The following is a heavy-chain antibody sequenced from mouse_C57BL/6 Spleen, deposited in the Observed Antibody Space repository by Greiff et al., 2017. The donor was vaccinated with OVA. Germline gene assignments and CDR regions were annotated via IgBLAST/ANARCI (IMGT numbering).Heavy chain of an antibody. Sequence: LVESGAELVRPGASVTLSCKASGYTFTDYEMHWVKQTPVHGLEWIGAIDPETGGTAYNQKFKGKAILTADKSSSTAYMELRSLTSEDSAVYYCTRELGRNYYAMDYWGQGTSVTVSS. CDR2: IDPETGGT. V-gene: IGHV1-15*01. D-gene: IGHD4-1*01. CDR1: GYTFTDYE. CDR3: TRELGRNYYAMDY. J-gene: IGHJ4*01.